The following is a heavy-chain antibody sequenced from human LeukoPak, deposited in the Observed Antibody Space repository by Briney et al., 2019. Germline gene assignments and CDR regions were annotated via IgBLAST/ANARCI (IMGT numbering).Heavy chain of an antibody. CDR1: GFTFSSYG. CDR3: ARAQDYGLYYFDY. CDR2: IWYDGSNK. J-gene: IGHJ4*02. Sequence: GRSLRLSCAASGFTFSSYGMHWVRQAPGKGLEWVAVIWYDGSNKYYADSVKGRFTISRDNSKNTMYLQMNSLRAEGTAVYYCARAQDYGLYYFDYWGQGTLVTVSS. V-gene: IGHV3-33*01. D-gene: IGHD4-17*01.